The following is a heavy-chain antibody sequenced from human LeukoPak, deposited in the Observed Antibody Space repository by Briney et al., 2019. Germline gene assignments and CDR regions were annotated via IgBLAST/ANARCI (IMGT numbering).Heavy chain of an antibody. CDR3: ARAIPGYSSSWYSNY. CDR1: GYTFTGYY. CDR2: INPNSGGT. D-gene: IGHD6-13*01. V-gene: IGHV1-2*02. J-gene: IGHJ4*02. Sequence: GASVKVSCKASGYTFTGYYMHWVRQAPGQGLEWMGWINPNSGGTNYAQKFQGRVTMTRDTSISTAYMELSRLRSDDTAVYYCARAIPGYSSSWYSNYWGQGTLVTVSS.